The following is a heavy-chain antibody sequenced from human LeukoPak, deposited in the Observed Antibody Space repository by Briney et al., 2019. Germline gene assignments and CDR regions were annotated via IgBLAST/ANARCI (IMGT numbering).Heavy chain of an antibody. D-gene: IGHD3-3*01. V-gene: IGHV3-7*01. CDR1: GFTFSTHW. CDR2: IKEDGSAK. J-gene: IGHJ4*02. Sequence: GGSLRLSCVASGFTFSTHWMSWVRQVPGKGLEWVANIKEDGSAKYYVDSVKGRFTISRDNAKKSLYLQMDSLRAEDSAVYYCASGYLDDFWSGHFWGQGTQVTISS. CDR3: ASGYLDDFWSGHF.